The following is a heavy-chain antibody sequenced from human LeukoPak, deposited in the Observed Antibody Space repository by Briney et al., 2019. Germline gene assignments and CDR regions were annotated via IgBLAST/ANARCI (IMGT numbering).Heavy chain of an antibody. Sequence: SETLSLTCAVYGGSFSGYYWSWIRQPPGKGLEWIGEINHSGSTNYNPSLKSRVTISVDTSKNQFSLKLSSVTAADTAVYYCARGRPRTYYYYYYYMDVWGKGTTVTVSS. J-gene: IGHJ6*03. CDR2: INHSGST. CDR1: GGSFSGYY. D-gene: IGHD3/OR15-3a*01. V-gene: IGHV4-34*01. CDR3: ARGRPRTYYYYYYYMDV.